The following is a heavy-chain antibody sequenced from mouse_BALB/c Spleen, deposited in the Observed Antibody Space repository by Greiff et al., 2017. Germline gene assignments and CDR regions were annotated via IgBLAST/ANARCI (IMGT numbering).Heavy chain of an antibody. CDR3: AREGYAISFAY. D-gene: IGHD3-1*01. V-gene: IGHV2-9*02. CDR1: GFSLTSYG. Sequence: VMLVESGPGLVAPSQSLSITCTVSGFSLTSYGVHWVRQPPGKGLEWLGVIWAGGSTNYNSALMSRLSISKDNSKSQVFLKMNSLQTDDTAMYYCAREGYAISFAYWGQGTLVTVSA. J-gene: IGHJ3*01. CDR2: IWAGGST.